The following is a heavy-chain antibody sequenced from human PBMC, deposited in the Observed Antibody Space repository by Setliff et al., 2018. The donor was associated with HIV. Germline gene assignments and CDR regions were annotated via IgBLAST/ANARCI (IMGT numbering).Heavy chain of an antibody. Sequence: SETLSLTCTVSGASISTYYWSWIRQPPGKGLEWIGYTHISGITNYNPSLKSRVTISVDTSKNQFSLKLSSVTAADTAVYYCARDEPKNTEAAPGYWGQGTLVTVSS. CDR3: ARDEPKNTEAAPGY. CDR2: THISGIT. CDR1: GASISTYY. V-gene: IGHV4-59*12. J-gene: IGHJ4*02. D-gene: IGHD6-6*01.